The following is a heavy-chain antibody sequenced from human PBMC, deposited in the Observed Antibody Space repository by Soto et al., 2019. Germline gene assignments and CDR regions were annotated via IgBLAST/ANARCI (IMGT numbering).Heavy chain of an antibody. J-gene: IGHJ6*04. CDR2: MDPNSGST. D-gene: IGHD3-3*01. Sequence: QAQLVQSGAEVKKPGASVKVSCKASGYTFTSYDINWVRQAPGQGLEWLGWMDPNSGSTGYAQNFQGRVTMTRNISINTANMELSSLRSEDTAVYYCARERKFDFWRKGLDVWGKGTTVTVSS. CDR1: GYTFTSYD. CDR3: ARERKFDFWRKGLDV. V-gene: IGHV1-8*01.